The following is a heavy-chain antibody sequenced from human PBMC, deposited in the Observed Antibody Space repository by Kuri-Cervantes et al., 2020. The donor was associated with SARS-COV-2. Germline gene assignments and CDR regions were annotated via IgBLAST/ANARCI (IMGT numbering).Heavy chain of an antibody. V-gene: IGHV3-43D*03. CDR3: AKDIGGGDCSGGSCYSGGPFGY. D-gene: IGHD2-15*01. J-gene: IGHJ4*02. CDR1: GFTFDDYA. CDR2: ISWDGGST. Sequence: GGSLRLSCAASGFTFDDYAMHWVRQAPGKGLEWVSLISWDGGSTYYADSVKGRFTISRDNSKNSLYLQMNSLRAEDTALYYCAKDIGGGDCSGGSCYSGGPFGYWGQGTLVTVSS.